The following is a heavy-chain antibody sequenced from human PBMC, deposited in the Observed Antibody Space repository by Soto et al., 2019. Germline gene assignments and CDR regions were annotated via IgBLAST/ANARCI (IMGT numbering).Heavy chain of an antibody. Sequence: QVHLVESGGGLVKPGGSLRLSCAASGFTFSAYYMSWIRQAPGKGLEWLSWISNGGDIEYYADSVRGRFTVSRDNAKNSLYLQINSPTAEDTAVYYCARGGSYGWGFDYWDQGTLVTVSS. CDR2: ISNGGDIE. CDR1: GFTFSAYY. V-gene: IGHV3-11*01. D-gene: IGHD1-26*01. J-gene: IGHJ4*02. CDR3: ARGGSYGWGFDY.